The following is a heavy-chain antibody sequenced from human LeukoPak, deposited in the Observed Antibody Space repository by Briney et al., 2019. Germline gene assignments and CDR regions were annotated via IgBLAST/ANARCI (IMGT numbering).Heavy chain of an antibody. Sequence: SETLSLTCTVSGGSISSYYWSWIRQPPGKGLEWIGYIYYSGSTNYNPSLKSRVTISVDTSKNQFSLKLTSVTAADTAVYYCARDPNCFQHWGQGTLVTVSS. V-gene: IGHV4-59*01. CDR2: IYYSGST. J-gene: IGHJ1*01. CDR1: GGSISSYY. CDR3: ARDPNCFQH.